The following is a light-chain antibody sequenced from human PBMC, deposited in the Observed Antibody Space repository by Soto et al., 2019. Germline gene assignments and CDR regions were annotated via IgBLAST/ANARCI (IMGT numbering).Light chain of an antibody. V-gene: IGKV3-20*01. CDR3: QQYGSSPRA. CDR1: QSVSSNY. Sequence: EIVMTQSPATLSVSPGERATLSCRASQSVSSNYLAWYQQKPGQAPRLLIFGASSRATGIPDRFIGSGSGTDFTLTISRLEPEDFAVYYCQQYGSSPRAFGQGTKVDIK. CDR2: GAS. J-gene: IGKJ1*01.